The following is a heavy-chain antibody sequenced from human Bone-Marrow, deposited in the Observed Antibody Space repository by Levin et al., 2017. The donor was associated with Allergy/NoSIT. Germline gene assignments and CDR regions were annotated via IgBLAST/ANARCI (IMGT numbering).Heavy chain of an antibody. CDR3: TRGGVFTYGYDY. V-gene: IGHV3-21*01. D-gene: IGHD5-24*01. CDR2: ISDTSYYI. J-gene: IGHJ4*02. Sequence: GGSLRLSCAASGFSFSDSSMNWVRQTPGKGLEWVSSISDTSYYIYYADSVRGRFTISRDNVRNSLYLQMDSLRAEDTAVYFCTRGGVFTYGYDYWGQGTLLTVSS. CDR1: GFSFSDSS.